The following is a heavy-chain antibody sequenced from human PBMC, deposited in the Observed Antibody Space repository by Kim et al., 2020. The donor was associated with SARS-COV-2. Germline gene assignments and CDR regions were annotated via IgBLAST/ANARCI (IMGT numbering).Heavy chain of an antibody. V-gene: IGHV4-39*01. Sequence: SETLSLTCTVSGGSISTTTYYWGWIRQPPGKGLVWIGSIYYSGSTYYNPSLKRPVTISIDTSKNQFSLRLSSVTAADTAVYYCAGLRSSSWEADFDYWG. CDR3: AGLRSSSWEADFDY. J-gene: IGHJ4*01. D-gene: IGHD1-26*01. CDR2: IYYSGST. CDR1: GGSISTTTYY.